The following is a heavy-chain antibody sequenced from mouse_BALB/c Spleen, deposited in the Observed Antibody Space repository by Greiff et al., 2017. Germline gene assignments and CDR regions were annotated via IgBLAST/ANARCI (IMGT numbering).Heavy chain of an antibody. CDR1: GFSLTSYD. D-gene: IGHD2-4*01. Sequence: VKLMESGPGLVAPSQSLSITCTVPGFSLTSYDISWIRQPPGKGLEWLGVIWTGGGTNYNSAFMSRLSISKDNSKSQVFLKMNSLQTDDTAIYYCVREGDYGIAYWGQGTLVTVSA. V-gene: IGHV2-9-2*01. CDR3: VREGDYGIAY. CDR2: IWTGGGT. J-gene: IGHJ3*01.